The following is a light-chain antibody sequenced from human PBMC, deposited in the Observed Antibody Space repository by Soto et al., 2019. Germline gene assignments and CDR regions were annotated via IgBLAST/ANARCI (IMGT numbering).Light chain of an antibody. CDR2: AAS. CDR3: QQYANWPPVI. Sequence: ETVMTQSPATLSVSPGERVTLSCRASQSVSDKVAWYQQKPGQPPSLLIYAASTRATGVPARFSGSGSGTEFTLTITSLQSEDFAVYFCQQYANWPPVIFGGGTKVEIK. V-gene: IGKV3-15*01. CDR1: QSVSDK. J-gene: IGKJ4*01.